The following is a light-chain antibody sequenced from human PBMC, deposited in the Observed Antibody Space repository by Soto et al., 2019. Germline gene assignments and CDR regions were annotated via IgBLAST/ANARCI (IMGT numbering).Light chain of an antibody. CDR1: QSVSSY. V-gene: IGKV3-11*01. Sequence: EIVLTQSPATLSLSPGERATLSCRASQSVSSYLAWYQQKPGQAPRLLIYDAPNRATGIPARFSGSGSGTDFTLAISSLEPEDCAVYYCQQRSNWPLTFGGGTKVEIK. J-gene: IGKJ4*01. CDR3: QQRSNWPLT. CDR2: DAP.